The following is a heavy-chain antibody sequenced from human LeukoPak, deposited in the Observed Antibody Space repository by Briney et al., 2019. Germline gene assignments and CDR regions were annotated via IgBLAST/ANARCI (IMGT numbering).Heavy chain of an antibody. CDR3: AKDPRYYGGNSVYLRYFDY. CDR2: ISGSAGRT. V-gene: IGHV3-23*01. CDR1: GFSFSTYA. Sequence: GGSLRLSCAASGFSFSTYAMSWVRQAPGKGLEWVSAISGSAGRTYYADSVKGRFTISRDNSNNTLYRQMNSLRSEDTAVYYCAKDPRYYGGNSVYLRYFDYWGQGTQVTVSS. J-gene: IGHJ4*02. D-gene: IGHD4-23*01.